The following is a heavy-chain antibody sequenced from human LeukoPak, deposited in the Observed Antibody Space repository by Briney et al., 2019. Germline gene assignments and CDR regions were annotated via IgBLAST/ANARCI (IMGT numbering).Heavy chain of an antibody. CDR3: ARDLSRSNYYDSSGHFY. D-gene: IGHD3-22*01. J-gene: IGHJ4*02. Sequence: PGGSLRLSCAASGFTFSSYGMHWVRQAPGKGLEWVAVIWYDGSNKYYADSVKGRFTISRDNSKNTLYLQMNSLRAEDTAVYYCARDLSRSNYYDSSGHFYWGQGTLVTVSS. CDR2: IWYDGSNK. CDR1: GFTFSSYG. V-gene: IGHV3-33*01.